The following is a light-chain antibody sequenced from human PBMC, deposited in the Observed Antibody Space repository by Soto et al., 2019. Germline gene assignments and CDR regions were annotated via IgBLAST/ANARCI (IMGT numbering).Light chain of an antibody. J-gene: IGLJ1*01. CDR2: EVT. CDR1: SSDVGSYNL. CDR3: CSYACSSTYYV. V-gene: IGLV2-23*02. Sequence: QSALTQPASVSGSPGQAITISCTGTSSDVGSYNLVSWYQQHPGKAPKLMISEVTKRPSGVSNRFSGSKSGNTASLTISGLQAEGETDYYCCSYACSSTYYVFGTGTKVTVL.